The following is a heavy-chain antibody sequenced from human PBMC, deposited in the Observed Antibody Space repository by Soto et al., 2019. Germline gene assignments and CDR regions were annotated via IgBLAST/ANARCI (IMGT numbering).Heavy chain of an antibody. Sequence: PGGSLRLSCAASGFTFSSYAMSWVRQAPGKGLEWVSVISGNSASTYYADSVKGRFTISRDNSKNTLYLQMNSLRVEDTAVYYCAKDPTILGPPHYGMDVWGQGTTVTVSS. D-gene: IGHD3-3*01. CDR1: GFTFSSYA. J-gene: IGHJ6*02. CDR2: ISGNSAST. V-gene: IGHV3-23*01. CDR3: AKDPTILGPPHYGMDV.